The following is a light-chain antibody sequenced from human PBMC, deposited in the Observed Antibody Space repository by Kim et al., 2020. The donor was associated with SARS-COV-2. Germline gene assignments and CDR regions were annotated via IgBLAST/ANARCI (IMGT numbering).Light chain of an antibody. CDR1: SSNIGSDS. CDR2: SDN. Sequence: QSVLTQPPSASGTPGQRVTISCSGSSSNIGSDSVNWYQQLPGTAPKLLIYSDNQRPSGVPDRFSGSKSGTSASLAISGLQSDDEADYYCAAWDVSLIVYVFGSGTKVTFL. CDR3: AAWDVSLIVYV. V-gene: IGLV1-44*01. J-gene: IGLJ1*01.